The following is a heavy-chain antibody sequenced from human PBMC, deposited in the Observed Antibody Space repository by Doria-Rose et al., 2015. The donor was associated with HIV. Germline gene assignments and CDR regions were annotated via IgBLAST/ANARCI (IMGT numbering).Heavy chain of an antibody. D-gene: IGHD4-17*01. J-gene: IGHJ1*01. CDR2: INHGGST. CDR3: ARGPSDFGDYVAFQH. V-gene: IGHV4-34*01. CDR1: GGSFSGYY. Sequence: QVQLQHWGAGLLNPSETLSLTCAVYGGSFSGYYWTWIRQSPGKGLEWIGEINHGGSTNYNPSLKSRVTISLDISKNQFSLKVTSVTAAVTAVYYCARGPSDFGDYVAFQHWGQGTLVTVSS.